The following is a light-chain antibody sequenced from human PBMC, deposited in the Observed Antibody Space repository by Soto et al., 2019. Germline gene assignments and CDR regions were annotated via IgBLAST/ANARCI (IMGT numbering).Light chain of an antibody. CDR1: SSDVGGYNY. CDR2: EVS. J-gene: IGLJ1*01. CDR3: SSYTSSSTL. Sequence: QSALTQPASVSGSPGQSITISCTGTSSDVGGYNYVSWYQQHPGKAPKLMIYEVSNRPSGVSNRFSGSKSGNTASLTISGLQAEDEADYYCSSYTSSSTLFGTGTKLTDL. V-gene: IGLV2-14*01.